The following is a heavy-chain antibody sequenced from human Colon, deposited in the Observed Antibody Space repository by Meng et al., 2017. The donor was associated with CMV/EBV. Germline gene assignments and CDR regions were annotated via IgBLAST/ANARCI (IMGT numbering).Heavy chain of an antibody. Sequence: GGPLRLSCEASRFTFDDYGMRWVRQAPGKGLEWIAALDWNGGSINYAESVKGRFTISRDNANNFLYLQMNSLRAEDTALYYCARDIGTTRYYYYYGMDVWGQGTTVTVSS. D-gene: IGHD2-2*01. CDR1: RFTFDDYG. CDR3: ARDIGTTRYYYYYGMDV. CDR2: LDWNGGSI. J-gene: IGHJ6*02. V-gene: IGHV3-20*04.